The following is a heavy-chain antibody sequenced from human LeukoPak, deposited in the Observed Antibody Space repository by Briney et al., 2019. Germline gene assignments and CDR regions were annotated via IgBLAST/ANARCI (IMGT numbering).Heavy chain of an antibody. J-gene: IGHJ4*02. CDR2: INHSGST. CDR1: GGSFSGYY. Sequence: SSETLSLTCAVYGGSFSGYYWSWIRQPPGKGLEWIGEINHSGSTNYNPSLKSRVTISVDTSKNQFSLKLSSVTAADTAVYYCAREGIVVVPAADPGGLDYWGQGTLVTVSS. CDR3: AREGIVVVPAADPGGLDY. D-gene: IGHD2-2*01. V-gene: IGHV4-34*01.